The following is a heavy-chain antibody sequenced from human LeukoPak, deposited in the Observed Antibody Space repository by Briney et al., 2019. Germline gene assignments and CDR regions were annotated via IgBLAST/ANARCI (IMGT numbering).Heavy chain of an antibody. CDR1: RFTFSSYG. J-gene: IGHJ4*02. D-gene: IGHD3-22*01. CDR3: AKDTARYYYDSSGYYPLDDY. CDR2: ISYDGSNK. Sequence: GRSLRLSCAASRFTFSSYGMHWVRQAPGKGLEWVAVISYDGSNKYYADSVKGRFTISRDNSKNTLYLQMNSLRAEDTAVYYCAKDTARYYYDSSGYYPLDDYWGQGTLVTVSS. V-gene: IGHV3-30*18.